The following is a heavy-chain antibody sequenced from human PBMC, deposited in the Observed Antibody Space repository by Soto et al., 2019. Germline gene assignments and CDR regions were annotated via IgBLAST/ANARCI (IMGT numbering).Heavy chain of an antibody. CDR2: ISGSGGST. CDR3: AKLSRSYSSGWYAGDYFDY. CDR1: GFTFSSYA. V-gene: IGHV3-23*01. J-gene: IGHJ4*02. D-gene: IGHD6-19*01. Sequence: GGSLRLSCAASGFTFSSYAMSWVRQAPGKGLEWVSAISGSGGSTYYADSVKGRFTISRDNSKNTLYLQMNSLRAEDTAVYYCAKLSRSYSSGWYAGDYFDYWGQGTLVTVSS.